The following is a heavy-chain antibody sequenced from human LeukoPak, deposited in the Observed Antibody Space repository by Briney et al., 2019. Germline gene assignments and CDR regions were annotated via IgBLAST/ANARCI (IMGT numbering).Heavy chain of an antibody. J-gene: IGHJ6*03. V-gene: IGHV5-51*01. CDR3: ARLSGDGYYYYYYMDV. CDR1: GYSFTSYW. CDR2: IYPGDSDT. D-gene: IGHD2-21*01. Sequence: GESLKISCEGSGYSFTSYWIGWVRQMPGKGLEWMGIIYPGDSDTRYSPSFQGQVTISADKSISTAYLQWSSLKASDTAMYYCARLSGDGYYYYYYMDVWGKGTTVTISS.